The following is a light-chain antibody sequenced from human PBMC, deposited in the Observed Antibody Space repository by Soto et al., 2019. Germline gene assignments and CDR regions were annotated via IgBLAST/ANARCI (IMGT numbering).Light chain of an antibody. V-gene: IGKV3-11*01. J-gene: IGKJ5*01. CDR1: QNVRNY. Sequence: ESVLTQSPDTLSLSPGERSTLSCRAIQNVRNYLAWYQHKPCQAPRLLIYEPSNRATGIPASFSGSGSGTDFTLTISSLEPEDFAAYYCQQRNNWQRLTFGQGTRLEIK. CDR3: QQRNNWQRLT. CDR2: EPS.